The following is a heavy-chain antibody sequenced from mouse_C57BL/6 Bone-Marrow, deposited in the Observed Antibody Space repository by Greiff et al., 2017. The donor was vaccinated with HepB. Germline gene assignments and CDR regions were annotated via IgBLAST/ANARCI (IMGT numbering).Heavy chain of an antibody. J-gene: IGHJ4*01. CDR2: INPSSGYT. CDR1: GYTFTSYT. D-gene: IGHD2-5*01. Sequence: VKLVESGAELARPGASVKMSCKASGYTFTSYTMHWVKQRPGQGLEWIGYINPSSGYTKYNQKFKDKATLTADKSSSTAYMQLSSLTSEDSAVYYCARRSNYSGYAMDYWGQGTSVTVSS. CDR3: ARRSNYSGYAMDY. V-gene: IGHV1-4*01.